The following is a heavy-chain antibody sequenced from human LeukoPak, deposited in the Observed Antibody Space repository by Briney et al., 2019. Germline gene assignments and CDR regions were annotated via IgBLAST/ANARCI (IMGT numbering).Heavy chain of an antibody. CDR1: RGPISSHY. V-gene: IGHV4-59*11. CDR3: TRSRVSESYFDYHSGMDV. Sequence: PSETLSLTCTVSRGPISSHYWSWIRQPPGKGLEWIGYVSFSGTTKYSPSLNSRVTISRDTSKNQFSLRVNSVTAADTAVYYCTRSRVSESYFDYHSGMDVWGQGTTVIVS. D-gene: IGHD1-26*01. CDR2: VSFSGTT. J-gene: IGHJ6*02.